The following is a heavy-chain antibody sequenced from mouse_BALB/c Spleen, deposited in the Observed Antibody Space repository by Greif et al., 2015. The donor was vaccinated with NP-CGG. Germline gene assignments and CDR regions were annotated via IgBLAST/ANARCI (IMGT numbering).Heavy chain of an antibody. CDR2: IDPANGNT. CDR1: GFNIKDTY. V-gene: IGHV14-3*02. D-gene: IGHD1-1*01. Sequence: EVQLQQSGAELVKPGASVKLSCTASGFNIKDTYMYWVKQRPEQGLEWIGRIDPANGNTKYDPKFQGKATITADTSSNTAYLQLSSLTSEDTAVYYCASEYYGWGGQGTTLTVSS. J-gene: IGHJ2*01. CDR3: ASEYYGW.